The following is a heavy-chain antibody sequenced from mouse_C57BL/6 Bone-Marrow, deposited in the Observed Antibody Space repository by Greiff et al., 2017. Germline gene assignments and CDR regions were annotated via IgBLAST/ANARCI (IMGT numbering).Heavy chain of an antibody. CDR2: IRSKSNNYAT. D-gene: IGHD3-1*01. CDR1: GFSFNTYA. J-gene: IGHJ1*03. CDR3: VRQGHPSSDV. V-gene: IGHV10-1*01. Sequence: EVKLVESGGGLVQPKGSLKLSCAASGFSFNTYAMNWVRQAPGKGLEWVARIRSKSNNYATYYADSVKDRFTISRDDSESMLYLQMNNLKTEDTAMYYCVRQGHPSSDVWGTGTTVTVSS.